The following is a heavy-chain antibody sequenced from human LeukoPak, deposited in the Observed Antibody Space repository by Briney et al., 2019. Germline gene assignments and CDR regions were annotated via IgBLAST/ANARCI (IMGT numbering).Heavy chain of an antibody. CDR2: IYYSGST. J-gene: IGHJ2*01. V-gene: IGHV4-39*01. CDR1: GGSISSSSYY. D-gene: IGHD3-22*01. CDR3: ARGVTLIVVVIHDWYFDL. Sequence: PSETLSLTCTVSGGSISSSSYYWGWIRQPPGKGLEWIGSIYYSGSTSNNPSLKSRVTISVDTSKNQFSLKLSSVTAADTAVYYCARGVTLIVVVIHDWYFDLWGRGTVFTVSS.